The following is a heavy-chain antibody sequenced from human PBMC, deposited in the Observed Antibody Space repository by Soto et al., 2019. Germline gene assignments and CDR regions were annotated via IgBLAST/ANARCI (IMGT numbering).Heavy chain of an antibody. V-gene: IGHV4-39*01. CDR2: IYYSGST. J-gene: IGHJ4*02. Sequence: SETLSLTCTVSGGSISSSSYYWGWIRQPPGKGLEWIGSIYYSGSTYYNPSLKSRVTISVDTSKNQFSLKLSSVTAADTAVYCCARHSRGYDSAGRRLFSGSFDHWGQGTLVTVSA. CDR3: ARHSRGYDSAGRRLFSGSFDH. CDR1: GGSISSSSYY. D-gene: IGHD6-25*01.